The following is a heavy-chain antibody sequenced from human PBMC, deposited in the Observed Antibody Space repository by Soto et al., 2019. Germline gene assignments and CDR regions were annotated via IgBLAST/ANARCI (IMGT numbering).Heavy chain of an antibody. V-gene: IGHV3-74*03. D-gene: IGHD2-15*01. CDR3: ARVPSYEDRKGEIYSFAL. J-gene: IGHJ4*02. CDR2: INGAGDTT. Sequence: VGSMKLSCGASGSPFQTFVMRWVSPAPGKGLVWVSRINGAGDTTTYADSVRGRFIGSRDNAENTVYLQMNSLRADDTGVYYCARVPSYEDRKGEIYSFALWVQGSLVTFSS. CDR1: GSPFQTFV.